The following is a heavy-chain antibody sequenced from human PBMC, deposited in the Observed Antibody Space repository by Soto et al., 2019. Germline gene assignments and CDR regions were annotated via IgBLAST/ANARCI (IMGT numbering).Heavy chain of an antibody. CDR2: MYNTGST. J-gene: IGHJ6*02. CDR3: ARDLWGYCGTDCYPLDV. Sequence: PSETRSLTCTVSGGSISSYYWSWIRQPPGKGLEWIGYMYNTGSTVYNPSLKSRVTISVDTSKNQFSLKLNAVTAADTAVYYCARDLWGYCGTDCYPLDVWGQGTTVTVSS. CDR1: GGSISSYY. D-gene: IGHD2-21*02. V-gene: IGHV4-59*01.